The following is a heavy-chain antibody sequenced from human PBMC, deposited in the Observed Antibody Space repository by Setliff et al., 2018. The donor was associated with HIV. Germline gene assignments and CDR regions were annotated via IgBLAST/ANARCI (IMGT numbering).Heavy chain of an antibody. CDR2: ISPYNGNT. Sequence: ASVKVSCKTSGYTFTSYAISWVRQAPGQGLEWMGWISPYNGNTNYAQKLQGRVTMTTDTSTSTVYMELRSLRSDDTAVYYCAREWRTAMVKYYFDYWGQGTLVTVSS. CDR1: GYTFTSYA. CDR3: AREWRTAMVKYYFDY. J-gene: IGHJ4*02. D-gene: IGHD5-18*01. V-gene: IGHV1-18*01.